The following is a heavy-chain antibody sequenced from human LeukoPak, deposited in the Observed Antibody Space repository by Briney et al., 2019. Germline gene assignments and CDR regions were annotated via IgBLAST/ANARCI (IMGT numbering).Heavy chain of an antibody. CDR2: ISGSGGST. CDR3: AKGGGGYGDYQFDH. Sequence: GGSLRLPCAASGFTFSSYAMSWVRQAPGKGLEWVSAISGSGGSTYYADSVKGRFTISRDNSKNTLYLQMNSLRAEDTAVYYCAKGGGGYGDYQFDHWGQGTLVTVSS. CDR1: GFTFSSYA. D-gene: IGHD4-17*01. V-gene: IGHV3-23*01. J-gene: IGHJ4*02.